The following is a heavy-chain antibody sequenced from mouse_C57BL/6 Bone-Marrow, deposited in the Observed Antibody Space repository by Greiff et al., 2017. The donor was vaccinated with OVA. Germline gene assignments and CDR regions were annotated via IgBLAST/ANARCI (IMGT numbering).Heavy chain of an antibody. D-gene: IGHD4-1*01. V-gene: IGHV1-81*01. Sequence: QVQLQQSGAELARPGASVKLSCKASGYTFTSYGISWVKQRTGQGLEWIGEIYPRSGNTYYNEKFKGKATLTADKSSSTAYMELRSLTSEDYAGYFCARRANCSWCAYWGQGTLVTVSA. CDR3: ARRANCSWCAY. J-gene: IGHJ3*01. CDR2: IYPRSGNT. CDR1: GYTFTSYG.